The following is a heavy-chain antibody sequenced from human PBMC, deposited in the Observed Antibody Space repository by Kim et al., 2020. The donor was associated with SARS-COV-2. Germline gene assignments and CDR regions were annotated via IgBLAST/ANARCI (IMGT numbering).Heavy chain of an antibody. D-gene: IGHD6-19*01. J-gene: IGHJ4*02. Sequence: SAIYYADSVRGRFTISRDNAKNSLYLQMNSLTGEDMAIYYCTRGGWYYFDYWGQGSLVTVSS. V-gene: IGHV3-48*03. CDR3: TRGGWYYFDY. CDR2: SAI.